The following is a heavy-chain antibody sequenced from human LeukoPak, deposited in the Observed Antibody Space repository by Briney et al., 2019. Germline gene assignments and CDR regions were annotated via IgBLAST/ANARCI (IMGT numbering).Heavy chain of an antibody. Sequence: GGSLRLSCAASGFTFSSYSMNWVRQAPGKGLEWVSSISSSSSYIYYADSVKGRFTISRDNAKNSLYLQMNSLRAEDTAVYYCARNRQTFDWLAFGFDPWGQGTLVTVSS. J-gene: IGHJ5*02. D-gene: IGHD3-9*01. CDR1: GFTFSSYS. CDR3: ARNRQTFDWLAFGFDP. V-gene: IGHV3-21*01. CDR2: ISSSSSYI.